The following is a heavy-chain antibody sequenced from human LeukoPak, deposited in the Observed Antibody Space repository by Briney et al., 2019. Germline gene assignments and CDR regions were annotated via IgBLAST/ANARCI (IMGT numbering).Heavy chain of an antibody. CDR1: GGSISSYY. Sequence: SETLSLACTVSGGSISSYYWSWIRQPPGKGLEWIGYIYHSGSTNYNPSLKSRVTISVDTSKNQFSLKLSSVTAADTAVYYCAGLHFAAAEEFGPWGQGTLVTVSS. D-gene: IGHD6-13*01. CDR3: AGLHFAAAEEFGP. V-gene: IGHV4-59*01. CDR2: IYHSGST. J-gene: IGHJ5*02.